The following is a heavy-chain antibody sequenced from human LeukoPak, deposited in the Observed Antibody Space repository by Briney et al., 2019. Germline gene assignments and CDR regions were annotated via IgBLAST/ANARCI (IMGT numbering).Heavy chain of an antibody. Sequence: GASVKVSCKASGYTFTSYAMHWVRQAPGQRLEWMGWINAGNGNTNYAQKLQGRVTMTTDTSTSTAYMELRSLRSDDTAVYYCARDRVVVVVAASEPFDYWGQGTLVTVSS. J-gene: IGHJ4*02. CDR2: INAGNGNT. D-gene: IGHD2-15*01. CDR3: ARDRVVVVVAASEPFDY. CDR1: GYTFTSYA. V-gene: IGHV1-3*01.